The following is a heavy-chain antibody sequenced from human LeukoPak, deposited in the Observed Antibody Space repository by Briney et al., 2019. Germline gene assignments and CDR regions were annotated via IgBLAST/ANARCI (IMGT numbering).Heavy chain of an antibody. J-gene: IGHJ5*01. CDR2: IRPNAGSR. D-gene: IGHD6-19*01. CDR3: ATGDKTTGWNS. V-gene: IGHV3-23*01. Sequence: GVSLRLYCGASRFTFSNYAMSWVRQGPGKGLDWVAIISPGAIRPNAGSRYYAYSVKGRFTISTDNSQNTLYLHMDSLRAEGTAVYYSATGDKTTGWNSWGHGTLVTVSP. CDR1: RFTFSNYA.